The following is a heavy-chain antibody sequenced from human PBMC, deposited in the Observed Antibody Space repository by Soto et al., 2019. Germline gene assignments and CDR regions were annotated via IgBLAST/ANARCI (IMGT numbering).Heavy chain of an antibody. Sequence: SETLSLTCTVSGDSISPYYWTWIRQPPGKGLEWIGYIYYSGSPSYNPSLKSRVTISVDTSKNQFSLKLSSVTAADTAVYYCARAEYSSSWLNDYWGQGTLVTVSS. CDR3: ARAEYSSSWLNDY. CDR2: IYYSGSP. V-gene: IGHV4-59*12. J-gene: IGHJ4*02. D-gene: IGHD6-13*01. CDR1: GDSISPYY.